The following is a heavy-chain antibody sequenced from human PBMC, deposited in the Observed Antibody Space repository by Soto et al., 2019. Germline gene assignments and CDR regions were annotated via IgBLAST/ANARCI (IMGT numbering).Heavy chain of an antibody. CDR3: ARGDRRFDP. CDR1: GGSIARGDYY. CDR2: IYHSGST. J-gene: IGHJ5*02. V-gene: IGHV4-30-4*01. Sequence: QVQLQESGPGLVKPSETLSLTCTVSGGSIARGDYYWSWIRQPPGKGLEWIGYIYHSGSTYYNPSLKSRVTISVDTSTNQFSLKVKSVTAADTAMYYCARGDRRFDPWGQGTLVTVSS.